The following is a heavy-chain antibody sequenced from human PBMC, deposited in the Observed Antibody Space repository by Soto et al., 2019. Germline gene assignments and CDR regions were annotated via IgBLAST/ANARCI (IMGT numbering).Heavy chain of an antibody. Sequence: TSETLSLTCIVSGGSLSGYYWSWIRQPPGKGLEWIGYIYHSGTTKYNPSLRSRVTISVDTSNNQFSLRLNSVTAADTAVYYCARPSYYYGSGSYTFDIWGQGAMVTVSS. D-gene: IGHD3-10*01. V-gene: IGHV4-59*08. CDR3: ARPSYYYGSGSYTFDI. CDR2: IYHSGTT. J-gene: IGHJ3*02. CDR1: GGSLSGYY.